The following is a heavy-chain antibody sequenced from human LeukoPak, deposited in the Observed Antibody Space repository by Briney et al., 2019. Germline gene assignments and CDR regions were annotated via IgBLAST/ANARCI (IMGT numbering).Heavy chain of an antibody. CDR1: GGSFSGYY. CDR2: INHSGST. V-gene: IGHV4-34*01. D-gene: IGHD3-10*01. Sequence: SETLSLTCAVYGGSFSGYYWSWIRQPPGKGLEWIGEINHSGSTNYNPSLKSRVTISVDTSKNQFSLKLSSVTAADTAVYYCARRGKYHYGSGSYYTRGYFDYWGQGTLVTVSS. CDR3: ARRGKYHYGSGSYYTRGYFDY. J-gene: IGHJ4*02.